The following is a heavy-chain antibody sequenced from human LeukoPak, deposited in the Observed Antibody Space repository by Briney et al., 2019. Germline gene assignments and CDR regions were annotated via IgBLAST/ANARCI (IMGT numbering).Heavy chain of an antibody. Sequence: ASVKVSCKASGYTFTGYYMHWVRQAPGQGLEWMGWINPNSSGTNYAQKFQGRVTMTRDTSISTAYMELSRLRSDDTAVYYCARDHDYYDSSGYPHWGQGTLVTVSS. D-gene: IGHD3-22*01. J-gene: IGHJ4*02. V-gene: IGHV1-2*02. CDR3: ARDHDYYDSSGYPH. CDR2: INPNSSGT. CDR1: GYTFTGYY.